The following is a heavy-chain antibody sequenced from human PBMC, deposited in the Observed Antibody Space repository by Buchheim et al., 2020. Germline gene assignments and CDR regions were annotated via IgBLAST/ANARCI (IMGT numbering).Heavy chain of an antibody. J-gene: IGHJ6*04. Sequence: QVQLVESGGGVVQPGRSLRLSCAASGFTFSSYAMHWVRQAPGKGLEWVAVISYDGSNKYYADSVKGRFTISRDNSKNTLYLKINSLRAEDTAVYYCARDELLVNGMDFWGKGTT. CDR3: ARDELLVNGMDF. D-gene: IGHD3-10*01. V-gene: IGHV3-30-3*01. CDR2: ISYDGSNK. CDR1: GFTFSSYA.